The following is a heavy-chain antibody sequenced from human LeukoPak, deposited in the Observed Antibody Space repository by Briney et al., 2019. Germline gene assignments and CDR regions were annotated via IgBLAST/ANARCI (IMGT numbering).Heavy chain of an antibody. CDR1: GGSISSNSYY. CDR2: IYYSGST. J-gene: IGHJ6*03. Sequence: PSETLSLTCAVSGGSISSNSYYWGWVRQPPGNGLEWIGSIYYSGSTYYNPSLKSRVTISVDTSKNQFSLKLSSVTAADTAVYYCARTTEGYCRGRSCYSYYYYMDVWGKGTTVTVSS. D-gene: IGHD2-15*01. CDR3: ARTTEGYCRGRSCYSYYYYMDV. V-gene: IGHV4-39*07.